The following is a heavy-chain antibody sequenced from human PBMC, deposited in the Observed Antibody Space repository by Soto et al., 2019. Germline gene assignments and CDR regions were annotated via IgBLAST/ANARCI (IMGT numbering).Heavy chain of an antibody. V-gene: IGHV3-23*01. CDR2: ISGSGGST. J-gene: IGHJ4*02. CDR3: AKEGSWDGYSVLAIAY. Sequence: GGSLRLSCAASGFTFSSYAMSWVRQAPGKGLEWVSAISGSGGSTYYADSVKGRFTISRDNSKNTLYLQMNSLRAEDTAVYYCAKEGSWDGYSVLAIAYWGQGTVVTVTS. CDR1: GFTFSSYA. D-gene: IGHD2-21*01.